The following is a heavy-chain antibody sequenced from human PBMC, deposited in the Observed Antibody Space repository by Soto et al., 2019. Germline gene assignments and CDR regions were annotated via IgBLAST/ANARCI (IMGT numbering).Heavy chain of an antibody. CDR3: ARDLGYALPDY. Sequence: ASVKVSCKASGYTFSTYGIHWVRQAPGQRLEWMGWFNTGNGDTKYSQKFQGRVTLTGDTSASTAYMELSSLRSEDTAVYYCARDLGYALPDYWGQGTLVTVSS. D-gene: IGHD2-15*01. V-gene: IGHV1-3*04. CDR1: GYTFSTYG. J-gene: IGHJ4*02. CDR2: FNTGNGDT.